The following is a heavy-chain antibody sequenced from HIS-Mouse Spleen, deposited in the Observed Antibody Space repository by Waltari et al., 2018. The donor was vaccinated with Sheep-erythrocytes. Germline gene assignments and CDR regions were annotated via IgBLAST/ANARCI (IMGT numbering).Heavy chain of an antibody. CDR2: ISSSSSYI. J-gene: IGHJ4*02. D-gene: IGHD1-26*01. Sequence: EVQLVESGGGLVKPGGSVRLSCAAAGFTLGSYRLNWFRQAPGKGLEWVSSISSSSSYIYYADSVKGRFTISRDNAKNSLYLQMNSLRAEDTAVYYCARVASGATFDYWGQGTLVTVSS. CDR3: ARVASGATFDY. V-gene: IGHV3-21*01. CDR1: GFTLGSYR.